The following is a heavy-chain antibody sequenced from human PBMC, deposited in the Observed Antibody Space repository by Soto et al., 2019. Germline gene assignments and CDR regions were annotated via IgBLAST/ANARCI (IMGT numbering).Heavy chain of an antibody. D-gene: IGHD3-9*01. Sequence: QVQLVQSGAEVKKPGSSVKVSCKASGGTFSSYAISWVRQAPGQGLEWMGGIIPIFGTANYAQKFQGRVTITADESTSTAYMELSSLRSEDTAVYYCARDQNSCYDILTGYCQYYYYGMDVWGQGTTVTVSS. CDR1: GGTFSSYA. V-gene: IGHV1-69*01. CDR3: ARDQNSCYDILTGYCQYYYYGMDV. CDR2: IIPIFGTA. J-gene: IGHJ6*02.